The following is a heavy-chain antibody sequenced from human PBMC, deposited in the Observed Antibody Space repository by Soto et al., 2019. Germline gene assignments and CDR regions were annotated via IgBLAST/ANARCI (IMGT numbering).Heavy chain of an antibody. J-gene: IGHJ2*01. Sequence: QVQLVESGGGVVQPGRSLRLSCAASGFTFSRYAMHWVRQAPGKGLEWVAVISYDGSNKYYADSVKGRFTISRDNSKNXRYLQMNSLRAADTAVYYCARDPLWGTAMGLWYFALWGRGTLVTVSS. CDR3: ARDPLWGTAMGLWYFAL. CDR1: GFTFSRYA. CDR2: ISYDGSNK. D-gene: IGHD5-18*01. V-gene: IGHV3-30-3*01.